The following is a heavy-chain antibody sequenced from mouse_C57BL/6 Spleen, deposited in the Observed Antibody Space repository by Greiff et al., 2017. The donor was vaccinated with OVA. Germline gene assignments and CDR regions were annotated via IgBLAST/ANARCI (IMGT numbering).Heavy chain of an antibody. CDR1: GYTFTDYY. D-gene: IGHD2-3*01. Sequence: VQLQQSGPELVKPGASVKISCKASGYTFTDYYMNWVKQSHGKSLEWIGDINPNNGGTSYNQKFKGKATLTVDKSSSTAYMELRSLTSEDSAVYYCAREDYDGYYPYYFDYWGQGTTLTVSS. V-gene: IGHV1-26*01. CDR3: AREDYDGYYPYYFDY. CDR2: INPNNGGT. J-gene: IGHJ2*01.